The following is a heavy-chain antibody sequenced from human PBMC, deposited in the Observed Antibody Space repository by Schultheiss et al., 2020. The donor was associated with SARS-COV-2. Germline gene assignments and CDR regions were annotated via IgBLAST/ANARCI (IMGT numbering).Heavy chain of an antibody. D-gene: IGHD5-18*01. CDR3: AKVGYSYGDRYYYYGMDV. CDR2: ISYDGSNK. J-gene: IGHJ6*02. CDR1: GFTFSSYG. Sequence: GGSLRLSCAASGFTFSSYGMHWVRQAPGKGLEWEAVISYDGSNKYYADSVKGRFTISRDNSKNTLYLQMNSLRAEDTAVYYCAKVGYSYGDRYYYYGMDVWGQGTTVTVSS. V-gene: IGHV3-30*18.